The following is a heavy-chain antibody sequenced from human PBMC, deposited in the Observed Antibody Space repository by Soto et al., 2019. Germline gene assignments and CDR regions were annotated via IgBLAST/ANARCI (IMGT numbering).Heavy chain of an antibody. Sequence: GGSLRLSCAASGFTFSSYGMHWVRQAPGKGLEWVAVISYDGSNKYYADSVKGRFTISRDNSKNTLYQQMNSLRAEHTAVYYCAKAPAKPYGMDVWGQGTTVTVSS. CDR3: AKAPAKPYGMDV. V-gene: IGHV3-30*18. CDR1: GFTFSSYG. J-gene: IGHJ6*02. CDR2: ISYDGSNK.